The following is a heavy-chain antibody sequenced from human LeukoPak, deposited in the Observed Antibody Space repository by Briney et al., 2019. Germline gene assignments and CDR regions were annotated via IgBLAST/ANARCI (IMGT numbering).Heavy chain of an antibody. Sequence: ASVKVSCKASGYTFTGYYMHWVRQAPGQGLEWMGWINPNSGGTNYAQKFQGRVTMTRDTSISTAYMELSRLRSDDTAVYYCARYASGGFSQDYWGRQPLLTASS. CDR2: INPNSGGT. CDR3: ARYASGGFSQDY. V-gene: IGHV1-2*02. CDR1: GYTFTGYY. D-gene: IGHD1-26*01. J-gene: IGHJ4*02.